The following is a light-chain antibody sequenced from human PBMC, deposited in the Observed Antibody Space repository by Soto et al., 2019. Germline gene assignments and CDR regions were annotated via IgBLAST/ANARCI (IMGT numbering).Light chain of an antibody. Sequence: EIVLTQSPGTLSLSPGERATLSCRASQSVSGSYLAWYQQRPGQAPRLPINGASSRATGIPDRFSGSGSGTDFTLTISGLEPEDFAVYYCQQYGSSPRTFGQGTKVEIK. CDR2: GAS. V-gene: IGKV3-20*01. J-gene: IGKJ1*01. CDR1: QSVSGSY. CDR3: QQYGSSPRT.